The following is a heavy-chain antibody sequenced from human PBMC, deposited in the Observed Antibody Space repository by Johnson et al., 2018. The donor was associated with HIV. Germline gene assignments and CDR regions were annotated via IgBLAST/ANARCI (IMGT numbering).Heavy chain of an antibody. CDR3: AKEGITMEVDI. V-gene: IGHV3-20*04. J-gene: IGHJ3*02. Sequence: VQLVESGGGVVRPGGSLRLSCAASGFTFDDYAMSWVRQVPGKGLEWVSGINWNGGSTGYADSVKGRFTISRDNSKNTLYLQMNSLSAEDTAVYYCAKEGITMEVDIWGQGTMVTVSS. CDR2: INWNGGST. CDR1: GFTFDDYA. D-gene: IGHD3-10*01.